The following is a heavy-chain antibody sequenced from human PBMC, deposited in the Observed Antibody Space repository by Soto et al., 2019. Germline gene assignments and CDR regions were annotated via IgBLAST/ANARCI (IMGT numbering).Heavy chain of an antibody. D-gene: IGHD2-2*01. V-gene: IGHV1-69*01. CDR2: IIPIFGTA. CDR1: GGTFSSYA. CDR3: ASGNCSSTSCYVYYYYGMDV. Sequence: QVQLVQSGAEVKKPGSSVKVSCKASGGTFSSYAISWVRQAPGXGLEWXGGIIPIFGTANYAQKFQGRVTITADEATSTAYMELSSLRSEDTDVYYCASGNCSSTSCYVYYYYGMDVWGQGTTVTVSS. J-gene: IGHJ6*02.